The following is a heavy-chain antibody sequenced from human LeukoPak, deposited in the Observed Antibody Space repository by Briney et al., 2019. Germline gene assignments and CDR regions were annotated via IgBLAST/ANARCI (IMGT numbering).Heavy chain of an antibody. CDR2: IYTSGST. V-gene: IGHV4-61*02. CDR3: ARGPDWFDP. CDR1: GGSISSGSYY. J-gene: IGHJ5*02. Sequence: SETLSLTCTVSGGSISSGSYYWSWIRQPAGKGLEWIGRIYTSGSTNYNPSLKSRVTISVDTSKSQFSLKLSSVTAADTAVYYCARGPDWFDPWGQGTLVTVSS.